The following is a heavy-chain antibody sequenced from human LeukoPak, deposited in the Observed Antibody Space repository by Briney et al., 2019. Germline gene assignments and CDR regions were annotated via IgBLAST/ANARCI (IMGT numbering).Heavy chain of an antibody. V-gene: IGHV3-30*02. D-gene: IGHD5-12*01. J-gene: IGHJ4*02. Sequence: PGGSLRLSCAASGFTFSSYGMHWVRQAPGKGLEWVAFIRYDGSNKYDADSVKGRFTISRDNSKNTLYLQMNSLRAEDTAVYYCARGPSGYHNTGGQGTLVTVSS. CDR1: GFTFSSYG. CDR3: ARGPSGYHNT. CDR2: IRYDGSNK.